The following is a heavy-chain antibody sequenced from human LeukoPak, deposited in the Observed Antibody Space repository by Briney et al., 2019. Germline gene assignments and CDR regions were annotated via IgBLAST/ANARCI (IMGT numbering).Heavy chain of an antibody. CDR2: ISSSGSTI. V-gene: IGHV3-11*01. CDR3: AKGEWLRRVTWFDP. D-gene: IGHD5-12*01. Sequence: PGGSLRLSCAASGFTFSDYYMSWIRQAPGKGLEWVSYISSSGSTIYYADSVKGRFTISRDNSKNTLYLQMNSLRAEDTAVYYCAKGEWLRRVTWFDPWGQGTLVTVSS. J-gene: IGHJ5*02. CDR1: GFTFSDYY.